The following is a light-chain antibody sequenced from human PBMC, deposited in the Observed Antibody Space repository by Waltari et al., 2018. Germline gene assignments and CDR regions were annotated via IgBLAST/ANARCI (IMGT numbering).Light chain of an antibody. V-gene: IGKV1-9*01. Sequence: IQLTQSPSSLTASVGDRVTITCRASQVISSYLAWYQQKPGKAPKLLIYAASTLQSWVPSRFSGSGSGTDFTLTISSLQPEDFATYYCQQLNSFPITFGQGTRLEIK. CDR1: QVISSY. CDR3: QQLNSFPIT. CDR2: AAS. J-gene: IGKJ5*01.